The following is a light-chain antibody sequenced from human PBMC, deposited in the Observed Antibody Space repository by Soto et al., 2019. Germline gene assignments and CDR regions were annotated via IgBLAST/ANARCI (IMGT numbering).Light chain of an antibody. J-gene: IGKJ2*01. CDR2: WAS. Sequence: DIVMTQSPDSLAVSLGERATINCKSSQSVLYSSNHKNSLAWYQQRPGQPPKLLIYWASTRESGVPDRFSGSGSGTDFTLTITSLQAEDVAVYYCQQYESTPPTFGQGTKLEIK. CDR1: QSVLYSSNHKNS. CDR3: QQYESTPPT. V-gene: IGKV4-1*01.